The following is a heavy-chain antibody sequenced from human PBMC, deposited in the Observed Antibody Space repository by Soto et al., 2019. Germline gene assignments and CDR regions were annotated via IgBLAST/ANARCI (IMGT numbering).Heavy chain of an antibody. D-gene: IGHD6-19*01. CDR1: GYTFTTYG. J-gene: IGHJ4*02. V-gene: IGHV1-18*01. Sequence: ASVKVSCKASGYTFTTYGFTWVRQAPGQGLEWMGWISAYNGDTNYAQKLQGEVTMTTDTSTSTAYMELRSLTSDDTAVYYCARAPYSSGRYYFDYWGQGTLVTVSS. CDR2: ISAYNGDT. CDR3: ARAPYSSGRYYFDY.